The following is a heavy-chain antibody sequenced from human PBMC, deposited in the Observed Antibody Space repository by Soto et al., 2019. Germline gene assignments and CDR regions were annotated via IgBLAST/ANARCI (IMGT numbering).Heavy chain of an antibody. V-gene: IGHV4-31*03. Sequence: QVQLQESGPGLVKPSQTLSLTCTVSGGSISSGCYSLSWIRQRPGMVLEWIGNIFYSGSTYHNPSLMGRVTFAVATSKNHFSMKLTSATAAYTAVYYCASEVLAWGQGTLFTVSS. J-gene: IGHJ4*02. CDR2: IFYSGST. CDR3: ASEVLA. D-gene: IGHD3-3*01. CDR1: GGSISSGCYS.